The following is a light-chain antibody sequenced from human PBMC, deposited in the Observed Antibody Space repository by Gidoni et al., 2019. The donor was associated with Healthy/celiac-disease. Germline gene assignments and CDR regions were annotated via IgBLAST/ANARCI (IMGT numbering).Light chain of an antibody. J-gene: IGKJ4*01. CDR3: QQYGTSSLT. Sequence: DIVLTQSPGTLSLSPGERATLSCRASQSVSSSYLAWYQQKPGQAPWLLIYGASIRATGIPDRFSASGSGTDFTLTISRLEPEDFAVYYCQQYGTSSLTFGGGTKVEI. CDR1: QSVSSSY. V-gene: IGKV3-20*01. CDR2: GAS.